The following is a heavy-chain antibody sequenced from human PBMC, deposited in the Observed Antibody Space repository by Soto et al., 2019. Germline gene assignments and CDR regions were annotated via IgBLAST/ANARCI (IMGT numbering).Heavy chain of an antibody. J-gene: IGHJ6*02. V-gene: IGHV4-59*08. D-gene: IGHD3-10*01. CDR3: ARQGFGPLHGLVDV. CDR1: GGSISSYY. Sequence: QVQLQESGPGLVKPSETLSLSCTVSGGSISSYYWSWFRQSPGKRMEWIGYVHHSWGSSYNPSLQSRVDLALDTSKSQFSLKVTSVTATDTAVYYCARQGFGPLHGLVDVWGQGTTVTVSS. CDR2: VHHSWGS.